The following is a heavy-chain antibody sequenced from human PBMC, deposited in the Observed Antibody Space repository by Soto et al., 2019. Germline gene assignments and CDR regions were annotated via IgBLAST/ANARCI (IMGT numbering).Heavy chain of an antibody. V-gene: IGHV3-23*01. D-gene: IGHD5-12*01. CDR3: AKDDYSDPGYYYGLDV. J-gene: IGHJ6*02. Sequence: GGSLRLSCAASGFTFSTYAMTWVRQAPGKGLEWVSTISGSGYYADSVKGRFTISRDNSKNTLYLQMNSLRAEDTAVYYCAKDDYSDPGYYYGLDVWGLGTTVTVTS. CDR1: GFTFSTYA. CDR2: ISGSG.